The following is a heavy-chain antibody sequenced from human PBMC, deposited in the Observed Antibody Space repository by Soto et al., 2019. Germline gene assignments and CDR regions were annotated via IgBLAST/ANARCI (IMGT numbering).Heavy chain of an antibody. CDR2: IYHSGST. CDR1: GGSISSGGYS. Sequence: HLQLQESGSGLVKPSQTLSLTCAVSGGSISSGGYSWSWIRQPPGKGLEWIGYIYHSGSTYYNPSLKSRVTISVDRSKNQFSLKLSSVTAADTAVYYCAGGIAARPLGYWGQGTLVTVSS. J-gene: IGHJ4*02. CDR3: AGGIAARPLGY. D-gene: IGHD6-6*01. V-gene: IGHV4-30-2*01.